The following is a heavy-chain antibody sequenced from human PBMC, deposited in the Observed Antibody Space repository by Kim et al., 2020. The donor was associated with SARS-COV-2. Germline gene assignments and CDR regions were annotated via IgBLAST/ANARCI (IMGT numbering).Heavy chain of an antibody. J-gene: IGHJ6*02. CDR2: IDGSGGSP. CDR3: VKGQDGSWDNWWGSGMDV. Sequence: GGSLRLSCAASGFTFSHYAMSCVRQAPGKGLEWVSSIDGSGGSPYHADSLRGRFIISRDNSKNTLYLELNSLRAEDTAVYYCVKGQDGSWDNWWGSGMDVWGQGTTVIVS. V-gene: IGHV3-23*01. CDR1: GFTFSHYA. D-gene: IGHD2-8*02.